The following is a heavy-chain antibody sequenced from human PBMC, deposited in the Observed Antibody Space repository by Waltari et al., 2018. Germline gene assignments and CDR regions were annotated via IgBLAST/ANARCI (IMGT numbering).Heavy chain of an antibody. J-gene: IGHJ3*02. V-gene: IGHV1-2*02. CDR2: INPNSGGT. D-gene: IGHD4-17*01. CDR1: GYTFTGSY. Sequence: QVQLVQSGAEVKKPGASVKVSCKAAGYTFTGSYTTWVSQAPGQGLEWMGWINPNSGGTNYAQKFQGRVTMTRDTSISTAYMELSRLRSDDTAVYYCARDSYGGNSDAFDIWGQGTMVTVSS. CDR3: ARDSYGGNSDAFDI.